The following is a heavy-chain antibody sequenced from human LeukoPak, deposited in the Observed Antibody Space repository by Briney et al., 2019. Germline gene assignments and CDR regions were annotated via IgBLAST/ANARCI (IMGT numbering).Heavy chain of an antibody. CDR1: GFFIGSGYY. D-gene: IGHD2-2*01. CDR2: IYHGGTT. V-gene: IGHV4-38-2*02. J-gene: IGHJ4*02. Sequence: SETLSLTCTVSGFFIGSGYYGGWIRQPPGQGLEWIGSIYHGGTTVYNPSLKSRISSSVDTSKNQFSLILTSMTAADTAVYFCVRDHSAHPAFFDYWGQGALVTVSS. CDR3: VRDHSAHPAFFDY.